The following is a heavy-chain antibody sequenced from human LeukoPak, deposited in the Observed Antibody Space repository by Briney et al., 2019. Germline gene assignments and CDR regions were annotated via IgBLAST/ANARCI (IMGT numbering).Heavy chain of an antibody. D-gene: IGHD4-17*01. CDR3: ARDSDYGDYAFDY. V-gene: IGHV4-61*02. CDR1: GGSISSGSYY. J-gene: IGHJ4*02. Sequence: KSSETLSLTCTVSGGSISSGSYYWSWIRQPAGKGLEWIGRIYTSGSTNYNPSLKSRVTVSVDTSKNQFSLKLSSVTAADTAVYYCARDSDYGDYAFDYWGQGTLVTVSS. CDR2: IYTSGST.